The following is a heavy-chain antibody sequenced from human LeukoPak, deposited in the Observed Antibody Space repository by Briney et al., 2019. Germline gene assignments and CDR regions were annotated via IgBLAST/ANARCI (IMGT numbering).Heavy chain of an antibody. J-gene: IGHJ4*02. CDR3: AGGYSHFDY. Sequence: GGSLRLSCAASGFTFSVSGMHWVRQAPGKGLEWVSVISYDGTNKYYAYSVKGRFAISRDNSKNTLYLQMNSLRAEDTAVYYCAGGYSHFDYWGQGTLVTASS. CDR2: ISYDGTNK. CDR1: GFTFSVSG. D-gene: IGHD5-18*01. V-gene: IGHV3-30*03.